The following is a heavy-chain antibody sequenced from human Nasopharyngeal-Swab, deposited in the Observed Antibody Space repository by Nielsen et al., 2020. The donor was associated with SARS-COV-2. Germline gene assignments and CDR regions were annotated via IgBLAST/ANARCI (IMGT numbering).Heavy chain of an antibody. CDR2: IYHSGST. CDR3: ARDGRSYCSGGSCYHDDAFDI. CDR1: GGSISSGGYY. Sequence: SETLSLTCTVSGGSISSGGYYWSWIRQHPGKGLEWIGYIYHSGSTYYNPSLKSRVTISVDRSKNQFSLKLSSVTAADTAVYYCARDGRSYCSGGSCYHDDAFDIWGQGTMVTVSS. V-gene: IGHV4-30-2*01. D-gene: IGHD2-15*01. J-gene: IGHJ3*02.